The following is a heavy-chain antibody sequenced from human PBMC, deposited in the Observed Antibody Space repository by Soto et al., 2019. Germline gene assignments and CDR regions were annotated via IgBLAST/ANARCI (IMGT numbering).Heavy chain of an antibody. CDR1: GFTFSSYA. J-gene: IGHJ4*02. CDR2: ISYDGSNK. V-gene: IGHV3-30-3*01. D-gene: IGHD3-22*01. Sequence: QVQLVESGGGVVQPGRSLRLSCAASGFTFSSYAMHWVRQAPGKGLEWVAVISYDGSNKYYADSVKGRFTISRDNSKNTLYLQMNSLRAEDTAVYYCARLRKDYYDSSGYYWGFFDYWGQGTLVTVSS. CDR3: ARLRKDYYDSSGYYWGFFDY.